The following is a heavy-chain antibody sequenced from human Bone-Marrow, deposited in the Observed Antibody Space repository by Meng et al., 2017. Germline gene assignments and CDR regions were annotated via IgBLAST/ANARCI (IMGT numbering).Heavy chain of an antibody. D-gene: IGHD3-22*01. CDR3: ARRVHDGSGHHYFDY. CDR2: IGYSGTI. CDR1: GGSTTSTSYY. V-gene: IGHV4-39*01. Sequence: QLQLQESGPGLVKPSGTLSLTCTVSGGSTTSTSYYWDWIRQSPAKGLEWIGTIGYSGTIVYNPSLSSRVTMTLDTSKNQFSLKLSSVTAPDTAVYYCARRVHDGSGHHYFDYWGQGTLVTVSS. J-gene: IGHJ4*02.